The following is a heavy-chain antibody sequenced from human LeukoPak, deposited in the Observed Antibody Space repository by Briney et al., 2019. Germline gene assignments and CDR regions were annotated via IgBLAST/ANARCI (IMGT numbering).Heavy chain of an antibody. V-gene: IGHV4-39*02. J-gene: IGHJ4*02. CDR1: GGSFSSTTYY. Sequence: VKPSETLSLTCTVSGGSFSSTTYYWGWIRQPPGKGLEWIGSIYYSGSTYYNPSLKSRVTISVDTSKKHFSLELSSATAADTAVYYCAREESSTMTHYWGQGTLVTVSS. CDR2: IYYSGST. CDR3: AREESSTMTHY. D-gene: IGHD3-22*01.